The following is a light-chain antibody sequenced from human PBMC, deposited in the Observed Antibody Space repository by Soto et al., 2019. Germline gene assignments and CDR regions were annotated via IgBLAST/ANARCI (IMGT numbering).Light chain of an antibody. CDR1: QSFSSSY. CDR3: QQYGSSPRFT. CDR2: GAS. V-gene: IGKV3-20*01. J-gene: IGKJ3*01. Sequence: EIVLTQSPGTLSLSPGERATLSCRASQSFSSSYLAWYQQKPGQAPRLLIYGASSRATGIPDRFSGSGSGTDFPLTISRLEPEDFAVYYCQQYGSSPRFTFGPGTKVDIK.